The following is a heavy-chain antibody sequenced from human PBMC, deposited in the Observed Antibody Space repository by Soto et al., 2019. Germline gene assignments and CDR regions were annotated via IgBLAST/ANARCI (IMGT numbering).Heavy chain of an antibody. J-gene: IGHJ6*02. CDR3: ARDWYFVAESINYYYGMEL. CDR1: GFTFSSYG. Sequence: QVQLVESGGGVVHPGRSLRLSCAASGFTFSSYGMHCVRQAPGKGLEWVAVIWYDGSNKYYADYVKGRFTISIDNSKNTLYLQMNSLRAEDTAVYYCARDWYFVAESINYYYGMELWGQGTTVTVSS. CDR2: IWYDGSNK. D-gene: IGHD2-15*01. V-gene: IGHV3-33*01.